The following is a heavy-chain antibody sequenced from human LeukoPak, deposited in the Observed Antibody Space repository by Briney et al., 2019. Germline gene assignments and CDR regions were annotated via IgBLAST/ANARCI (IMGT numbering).Heavy chain of an antibody. D-gene: IGHD1-14*01. CDR2: ILYDGTMT. Sequence: GGSLRLSCAASGFTFSNFAMHWVRQAPGKGLEWLAVILYDGTMTYYADSVNGRFTISRDNSENMVFLRMNRLTVDDTAVYYCARDPRGPTGYDAISRDTFDYWGQGTLVTVSS. CDR3: ARDPRGPTGYDAISRDTFDY. J-gene: IGHJ4*02. CDR1: GFTFSNFA. V-gene: IGHV3-30*03.